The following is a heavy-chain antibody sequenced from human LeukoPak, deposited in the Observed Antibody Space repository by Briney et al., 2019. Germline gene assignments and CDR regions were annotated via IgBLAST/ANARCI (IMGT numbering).Heavy chain of an antibody. Sequence: SETLSLTCAVYGGSISDYYWSWIRQPPGKGLEWIGEINHSGSTNYNPSLKSRVTISVDTSKNQFSLKLNSVTAADTAVYYCARVALTGDFDYWGQGTLVPVSS. J-gene: IGHJ4*02. CDR3: ARVALTGDFDY. V-gene: IGHV4-34*01. D-gene: IGHD1-20*01. CDR1: GGSISDYY. CDR2: INHSGST.